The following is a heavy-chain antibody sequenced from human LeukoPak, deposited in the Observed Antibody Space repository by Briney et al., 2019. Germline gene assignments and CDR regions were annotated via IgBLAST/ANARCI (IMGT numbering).Heavy chain of an antibody. J-gene: IGHJ4*02. Sequence: ASVKVSCKASGYTFTSYGISWVRQAPGQGLEWMGWISAYNGNTNYAQKLQGRVTMTTDTSTSTAYMVLRSLRSDDTAVYYCASGEGYCSGGSCALEYYFDYWGQGTLVTVSS. CDR2: ISAYNGNT. CDR1: GYTFTSYG. V-gene: IGHV1-18*04. CDR3: ASGEGYCSGGSCALEYYFDY. D-gene: IGHD2-15*01.